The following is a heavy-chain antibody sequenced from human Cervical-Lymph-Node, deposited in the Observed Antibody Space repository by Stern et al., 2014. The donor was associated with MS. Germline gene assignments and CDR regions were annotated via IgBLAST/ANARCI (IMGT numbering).Heavy chain of an antibody. Sequence: VQLVESGAAVKKPGSSVKVSCQASGGSFSNSKINWVRQAPGQGLEWMGRIVPMVGVGNYGQKFQGRVTITADKSTSTAYMELSGLRSEDTAVYYCTSTTPKTGYSSSWFDYWGQGTLVTVS. CDR1: GGSFSNSK. CDR2: IVPMVGVG. V-gene: IGHV1-69*09. J-gene: IGHJ5*01. CDR3: TSTTPKTGYSSSWFDY. D-gene: IGHD6-13*01.